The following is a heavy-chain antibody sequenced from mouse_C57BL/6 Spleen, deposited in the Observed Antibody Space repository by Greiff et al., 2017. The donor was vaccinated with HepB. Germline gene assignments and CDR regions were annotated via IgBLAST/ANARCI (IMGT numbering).Heavy chain of an antibody. Sequence: VQLQQSGTVLARPGASVKMSCKTSGYTFTSYWMHWVKQRPGQGLEWIGAIYPGNSDTSYNQKFKGKAKLTAVTSASTAYMELSSLTNEDSAVYYCTRSRYYGSSVEGPHAYWGQGTLVTVSA. D-gene: IGHD1-1*01. J-gene: IGHJ3*01. CDR3: TRSRYYGSSVEGPHAY. CDR2: IYPGNSDT. CDR1: GYTFTSYW. V-gene: IGHV1-5*01.